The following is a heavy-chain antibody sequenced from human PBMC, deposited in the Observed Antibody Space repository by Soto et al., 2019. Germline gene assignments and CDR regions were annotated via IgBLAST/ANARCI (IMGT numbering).Heavy chain of an antibody. CDR3: AKGTLVGMDV. J-gene: IGHJ6*02. CDR1: GFTFDDYA. CDR2: ISWNSGSI. Sequence: EVQLVESGGGLVQPGRSLRLSCAASGFTFDDYAMHWVRQAPGKGLEWVSGISWNSGSIGYADSVKGRFTISRDNAKNSLYLQMNSLRAEDTALYYCAKGTLVGMDVWGQGTTVPVSS. V-gene: IGHV3-9*01. D-gene: IGHD2-8*02.